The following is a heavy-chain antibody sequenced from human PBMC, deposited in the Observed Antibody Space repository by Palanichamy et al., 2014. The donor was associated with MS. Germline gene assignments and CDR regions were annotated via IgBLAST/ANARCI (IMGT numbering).Heavy chain of an antibody. Sequence: EVQLVESGGGLVQPGGSLRLSCAASGFTFSSYWMSWVRQAPGRGLEWVANIKQDGGEKYYGGSVKGRVTISRDNAKNSLYLQMNSLRAEDTAVYYCARDRTDYGGNTRGDYWGQGTLVTVSS. CDR1: GFTFSSYW. CDR2: IKQDGGEK. D-gene: IGHD4-23*01. J-gene: IGHJ4*02. CDR3: ARDRTDYGGNTRGDY. V-gene: IGHV3-7*01.